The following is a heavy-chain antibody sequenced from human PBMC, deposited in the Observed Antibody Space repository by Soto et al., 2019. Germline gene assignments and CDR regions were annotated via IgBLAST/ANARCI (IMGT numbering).Heavy chain of an antibody. V-gene: IGHV3-30-3*01. Sequence: QVQLVESGGGVVQPGRSLRLSCAASGFTFSSYAMHWVRPAPGKGLGWVAVISYDGSNKYYADSVKGRFTISTDNSKNTLYLQMNSLRAEDTAVYYCARGAHGLVIPPDPFDYWGQGTLVTVSS. D-gene: IGHD3-3*01. CDR2: ISYDGSNK. CDR3: ARGAHGLVIPPDPFDY. J-gene: IGHJ4*02. CDR1: GFTFSSYA.